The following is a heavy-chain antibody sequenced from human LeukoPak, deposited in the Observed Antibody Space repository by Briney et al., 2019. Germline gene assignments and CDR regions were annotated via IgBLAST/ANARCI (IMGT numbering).Heavy chain of an antibody. V-gene: IGHV4-59*01. D-gene: IGHD6-13*01. J-gene: IGHJ1*01. CDR3: ARGDSSSWYGTLQH. CDR1: GGSFSGYY. CDR2: IYYSGST. Sequence: SETLSLTCAVYGGSFSGYYWSWIRQPPGKGLEWIGYIYYSGSTNYNPSLKSRVTISVDTSKNQFSLKLSSVTAADTAVYYCARGDSSSWYGTLQHWGQGTLVTVSS.